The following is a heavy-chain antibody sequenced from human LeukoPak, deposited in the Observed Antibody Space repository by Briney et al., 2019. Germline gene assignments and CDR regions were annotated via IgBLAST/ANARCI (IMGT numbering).Heavy chain of an antibody. CDR3: AREGSSGYYYTILDY. CDR2: ISAYNGNT. V-gene: IGHV1-18*01. J-gene: IGHJ4*02. D-gene: IGHD3-22*01. Sequence: ASVKVSCKASGYTFTSYGISWVRQAPGQGLEWMGWISAYNGNTNYAQKLQGRVTMTTDTSTSTAYMELRSLRSDDTAVYYCAREGSSGYYYTILDYWGQGTLVTVSS. CDR1: GYTFTSYG.